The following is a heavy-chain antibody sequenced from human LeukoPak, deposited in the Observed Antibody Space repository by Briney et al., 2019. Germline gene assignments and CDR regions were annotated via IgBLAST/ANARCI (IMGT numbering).Heavy chain of an antibody. V-gene: IGHV1-58*02. CDR1: GFTFTRSA. CDR2: IVVGSGNT. CDR3: AASGFGFGELPSYFYYYMDV. D-gene: IGHD3-10*01. Sequence: SVKVSCKASGFTFTRSAMQWVRQARGQRLEWIGWIVVGSGNTKYAQKFQERVTITRDMSTGTAYMELSSLRSEGTAVYYCAASGFGFGELPSYFYYYMDVWGKGTTVTISS. J-gene: IGHJ6*03.